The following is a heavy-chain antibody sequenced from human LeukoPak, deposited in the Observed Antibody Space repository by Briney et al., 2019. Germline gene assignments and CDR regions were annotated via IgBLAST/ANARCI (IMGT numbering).Heavy chain of an antibody. D-gene: IGHD5-18*01. Sequence: ASVKVSCKASGYTFTSYYMHWVRQAPGQGLEWMGIINPSGSGTTYAQRSQGRVTMTRDTSTSTVYMELSSLRSEDTAVYYCARRGSYGYVDNYWGQGTLVSVSS. J-gene: IGHJ4*02. V-gene: IGHV1-46*01. CDR3: ARRGSYGYVDNY. CDR2: INPSGSGT. CDR1: GYTFTSYY.